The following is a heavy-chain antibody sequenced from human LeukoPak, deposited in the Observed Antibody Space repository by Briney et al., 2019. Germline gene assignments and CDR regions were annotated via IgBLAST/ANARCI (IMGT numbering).Heavy chain of an antibody. J-gene: IGHJ4*02. CDR1: GYSISSGYY. D-gene: IGHD6-19*01. V-gene: IGHV4-38-2*02. Sequence: SETPSLTCTVSGYSISSGYYWGWIRQPPGKGLEWIGSIYHSGSTYYNPSLKSRVTISVDTSKNQFSLKLSSVTAADTAVYYCARSSSGWSPYYFDYWGQGTLVTVSS. CDR3: ARSSSGWSPYYFDY. CDR2: IYHSGST.